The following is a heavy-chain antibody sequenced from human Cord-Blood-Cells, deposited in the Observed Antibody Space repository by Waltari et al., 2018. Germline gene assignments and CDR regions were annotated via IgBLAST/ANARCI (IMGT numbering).Heavy chain of an antibody. D-gene: IGHD6-19*01. CDR1: GGSISSSSYY. CDR2: IYYSGST. J-gene: IGHJ3*02. Sequence: QLQLQESGPGLVKPSETLSLTCTVSGGSISSSSYYWGWIRQPPGKGLEWLGSIYYSGSTYYNPSLKSRVTISVDTSKNQFSLKLSSVTAADTAVYYCARTLGWYDAFDIWGQGTMVTVSS. CDR3: ARTLGWYDAFDI. V-gene: IGHV4-39*01.